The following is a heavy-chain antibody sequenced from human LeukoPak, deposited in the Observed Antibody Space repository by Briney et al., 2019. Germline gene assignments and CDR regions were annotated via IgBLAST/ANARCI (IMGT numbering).Heavy chain of an antibody. J-gene: IGHJ4*02. CDR2: IRSKAYGGTT. CDR1: GFTFGDYA. CDR3: TRDGRNYYDSSGYLTLLDY. V-gene: IGHV3-49*04. D-gene: IGHD3-22*01. Sequence: GGSLRLSCTAPGFTFGDYAMSWVRQAPGKGLEWVGFIRSKAYGGTTEYAASVKGRFTIPRDDSKSIAYLQMNSLKTEETAVYYCTRDGRNYYDSSGYLTLLDYWGQGTLVTVSS.